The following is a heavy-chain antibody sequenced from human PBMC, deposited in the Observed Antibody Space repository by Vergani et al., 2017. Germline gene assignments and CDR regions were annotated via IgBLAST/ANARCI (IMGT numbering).Heavy chain of an antibody. V-gene: IGHV3-30*19. CDR1: GFTFSSYG. CDR3: ARLGVGAAL. J-gene: IGHJ4*02. D-gene: IGHD1-26*01. Sequence: QVQLVESGGGVVQPGRSLRLSCAASGFTFSSYGMHWVRQAPGKGLEWVAVISYDGSNKYYADSVKGRFTISRDNSKNTLYLQMNSLRAEDTAVYYCARLGVGAALWGQGTLVTVSS. CDR2: ISYDGSNK.